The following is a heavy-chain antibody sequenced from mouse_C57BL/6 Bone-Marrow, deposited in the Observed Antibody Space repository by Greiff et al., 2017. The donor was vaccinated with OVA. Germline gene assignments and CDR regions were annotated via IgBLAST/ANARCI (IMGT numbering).Heavy chain of an antibody. CDR2: IDPNSGGT. Sequence: VKLQQPGAELVKPGASVKLSCKASGYTFTSYWMHWVKQRPGRGLEWIGRIDPNSGGTKYNEKFKSKATLTVDKPSSTAYMQLSSLTSEDSAVYYCARSSGTTVVARGFAYWGQGTLVTVSA. CDR1: GYTFTSYW. CDR3: ARSSGTTVVARGFAY. D-gene: IGHD1-1*01. J-gene: IGHJ3*01. V-gene: IGHV1-72*01.